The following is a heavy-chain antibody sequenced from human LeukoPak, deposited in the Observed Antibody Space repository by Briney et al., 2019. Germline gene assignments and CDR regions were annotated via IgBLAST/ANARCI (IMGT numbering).Heavy chain of an antibody. CDR1: GFTFSSYG. CDR2: ISYDGSNK. Sequence: PGGSLRLSCAASGFTFSSYGMHWVRQAPGKGLEWVAVISYDGSNKYYADSVKGRFTISRDNSKNTLYLQMNSLRAEDTAVYYCAKTRTRYSYGSFDYWGQGTLVTVSS. J-gene: IGHJ4*02. CDR3: AKTRTRYSYGSFDY. D-gene: IGHD5-18*01. V-gene: IGHV3-30*18.